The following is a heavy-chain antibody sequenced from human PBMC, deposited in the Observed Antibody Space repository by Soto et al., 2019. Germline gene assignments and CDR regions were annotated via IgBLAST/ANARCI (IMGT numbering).Heavy chain of an antibody. CDR2: IIPIFGTA. D-gene: IGHD2-15*01. CDR3: AREGAGRMRYYYYGMDV. Sequence: QVQLVQSGAEVKKPGSSVKVSCKASGGTFSSYAISWVRQAPGQGLEWMGGIIPIFGTANYAQKFQGRVTTTADESTSTAYMELSSLRSEDTAVYYCAREGAGRMRYYYYGMDVWGQGTTVTVSS. V-gene: IGHV1-69*12. J-gene: IGHJ6*02. CDR1: GGTFSSYA.